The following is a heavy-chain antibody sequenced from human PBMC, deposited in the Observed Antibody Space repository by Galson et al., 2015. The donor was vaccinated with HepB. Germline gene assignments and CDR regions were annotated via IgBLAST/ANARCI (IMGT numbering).Heavy chain of an antibody. Sequence: SLRLSCAASGFTVSSNYMSWVRQAPGKGLEWVSVVYAGGTTYYADSVKGRFTISRDISKTTLSLEINTVRLEDTAVYYCARGPLRYLDYWGQGTPVTVSS. CDR2: VYAGGTT. J-gene: IGHJ4*02. D-gene: IGHD5-12*01. V-gene: IGHV3-53*01. CDR1: GFTVSSNY. CDR3: ARGPLRYLDY.